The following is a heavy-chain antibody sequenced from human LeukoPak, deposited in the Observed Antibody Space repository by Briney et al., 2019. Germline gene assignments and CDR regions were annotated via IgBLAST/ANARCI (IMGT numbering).Heavy chain of an antibody. V-gene: IGHV1-46*01. CDR2: INPKDGST. Sequence: ASVKVSYKTSGDSFTTYYFHWVRQAPGQGLEWVATINPKDGSTNYAENFRGRVTLTRDTSTTTLYMDLHSLESADTAVYYCARDRGCTTSSCYRTGLRWFDPWGQGTLVIVSS. CDR1: GDSFTTYY. D-gene: IGHD2-2*01. CDR3: ARDRGCTTSSCYRTGLRWFDP. J-gene: IGHJ5*02.